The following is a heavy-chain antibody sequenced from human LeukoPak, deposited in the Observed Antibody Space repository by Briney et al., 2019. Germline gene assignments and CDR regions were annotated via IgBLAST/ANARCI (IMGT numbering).Heavy chain of an antibody. CDR2: ISAYNGNT. D-gene: IGHD3-3*01. CDR1: GYTFTSYG. V-gene: IGHV1-18*01. J-gene: IGHJ6*03. CDR3: ARGVTLEWLPPPPRNTNYYYYYMDV. Sequence: ASVKVSCKASGYTFTSYGISWVRQAPGQGLEWMGWISAYNGNTNYAQKLQGRVTMTTDTSTSTAYMELRSLRSDDTAVYYCARGVTLEWLPPPPRNTNYYYYYMDVWGEGTTVTVSS.